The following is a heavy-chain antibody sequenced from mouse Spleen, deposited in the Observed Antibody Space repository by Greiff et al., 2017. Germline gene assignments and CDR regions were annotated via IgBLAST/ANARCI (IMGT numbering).Heavy chain of an antibody. V-gene: IGHV3-1*01. CDR3: ARDQGHTVVESYWYFDV. J-gene: IGHJ1*01. D-gene: IGHD1-1*01. Sequence: DVKLQESGPGMVKPSQSLSLTCTVTGYSITSGYDWHWIRHFPGNKLEWMGYISYSGSTNYNPSLKSRISITHDTSKNHFFLKLNSVTTEDTATYYCARDQGHTVVESYWYFDVWGAGTTVTVSS. CDR2: ISYSGST. CDR1: GYSITSGYD.